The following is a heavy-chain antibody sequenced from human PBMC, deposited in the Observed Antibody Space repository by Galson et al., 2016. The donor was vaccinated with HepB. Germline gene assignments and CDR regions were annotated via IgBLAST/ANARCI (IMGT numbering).Heavy chain of an antibody. Sequence: SLRLSCAASGFIFRSYTMNWVRQVSGKGLEWVSYINSGSTTIYYGDSMKGRITISRDNAKNSLYLQINGLRDEDTAVYYCARQGSGGYVGYFDYWGQGTQVTVSS. J-gene: IGHJ4*02. CDR2: INSGSTTI. V-gene: IGHV3-48*02. D-gene: IGHD3-3*01. CDR1: GFIFRSYT. CDR3: ARQGSGGYVGYFDY.